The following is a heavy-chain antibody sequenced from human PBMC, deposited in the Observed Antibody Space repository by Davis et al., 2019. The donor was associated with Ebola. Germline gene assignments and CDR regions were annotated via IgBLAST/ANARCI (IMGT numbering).Heavy chain of an antibody. Sequence: ASVKVSCKASGYTFTNYYMHWVRQAPGQGLEWMGWVSPYNGDTDYSRKVQGRVTMTTDTSTNTAYMELRSLRSDDTAVYYCARNVGLTSADLSDFWGQGTLVTVSS. CDR1: GYTFTNYY. D-gene: IGHD1-26*01. V-gene: IGHV1-18*04. CDR3: ARNVGLTSADLSDF. CDR2: VSPYNGDT. J-gene: IGHJ4*02.